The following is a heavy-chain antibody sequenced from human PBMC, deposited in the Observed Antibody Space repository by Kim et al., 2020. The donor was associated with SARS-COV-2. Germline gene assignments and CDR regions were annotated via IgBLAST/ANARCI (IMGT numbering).Heavy chain of an antibody. Sequence: TTEYAASGKGRFTISRDDSKSIAYLQMNSLKTEDTAVYYCDALAVAGGYWGQGALVTVSS. D-gene: IGHD6-19*01. CDR3: DALAVAGGY. V-gene: IGHV3-49*02. CDR2: TT. J-gene: IGHJ4*02.